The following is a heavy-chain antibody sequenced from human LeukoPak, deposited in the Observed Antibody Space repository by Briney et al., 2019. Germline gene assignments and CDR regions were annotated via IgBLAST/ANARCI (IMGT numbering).Heavy chain of an antibody. Sequence: KAGGSLRLSCAASGFTFSSFSMNWVRQAPGTGLEWVSSISYSSETIYYADSVKGRFTISRDNAKNSLYLQMNSLRAEDTAIYYCAGRSCSDGVCPFDFWDQGTLVTVSS. V-gene: IGHV3-48*04. J-gene: IGHJ4*02. D-gene: IGHD2-8*01. CDR3: AGRSCSDGVCPFDF. CDR2: ISYSSETI. CDR1: GFTFSSFS.